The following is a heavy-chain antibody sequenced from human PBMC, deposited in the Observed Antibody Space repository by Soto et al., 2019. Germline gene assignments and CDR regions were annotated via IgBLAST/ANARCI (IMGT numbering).Heavy chain of an antibody. V-gene: IGHV4-59*08. CDR3: ARSSLAATPYYYYMDV. CDR2: IYYSGST. Sequence: SETLSLTCTVSGGSISSYYWSWIRQPPGKGLEWIGYIYYSGSTNYNPSLKSRVTISVDTSKNQFSLKLSSVTAADTAVYYCARSSLAATPYYYYMDVWGKGTTVTVSS. CDR1: GGSISSYY. D-gene: IGHD2-15*01. J-gene: IGHJ6*03.